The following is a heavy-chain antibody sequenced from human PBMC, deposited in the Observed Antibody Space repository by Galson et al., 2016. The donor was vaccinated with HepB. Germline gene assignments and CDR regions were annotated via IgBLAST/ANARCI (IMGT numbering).Heavy chain of an antibody. J-gene: IGHJ4*02. Sequence: SLRLSCAASGFTFSSYAMNWVRQAPGKGLEWVSGISGSGGTTKYADAVKGRLTTSRDNSKNTLYLQMNSLRAEDTALYYCAKASGVGGTPPRFDYWGQGTLVTVSS. CDR1: GFTFSSYA. CDR2: ISGSGGTT. V-gene: IGHV3-23*01. CDR3: AKASGVGGTPPRFDY. D-gene: IGHD1-26*01.